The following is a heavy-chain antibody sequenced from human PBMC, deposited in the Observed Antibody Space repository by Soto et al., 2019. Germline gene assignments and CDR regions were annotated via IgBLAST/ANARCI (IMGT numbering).Heavy chain of an antibody. Sequence: ASVKVSCKASGGTFSSYAISWVRQAPGQGLEWMGGIIPIFGTANYAQKFQGRVTITADGSTSTAYMELSSLRSEDTAVYYCATPPGRGYHYYDYWGQGTLVTVSS. V-gene: IGHV1-69*13. J-gene: IGHJ4*02. CDR1: GGTFSSYA. D-gene: IGHD3-16*02. CDR3: ATPPGRGYHYYDY. CDR2: IIPIFGTA.